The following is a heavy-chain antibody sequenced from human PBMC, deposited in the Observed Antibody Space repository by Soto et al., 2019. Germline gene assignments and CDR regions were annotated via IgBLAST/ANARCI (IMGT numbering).Heavy chain of an antibody. J-gene: IGHJ5*02. D-gene: IGHD3-3*01. CDR1: GGSFSGYY. CDR2: INHSGST. CDR3: ARGLTYYDFWSGYYTGSWFDP. Sequence: PSETLSLTCAVYGGSFSGYYWSWIRQPPGKGLEWIGEINHSGSTNYNPSLKSRVTISVDTSKNQFSLKLSSVTAADTAVYYCARGLTYYDFWSGYYTGSWFDPWGQGTLVTSPQ. V-gene: IGHV4-34*01.